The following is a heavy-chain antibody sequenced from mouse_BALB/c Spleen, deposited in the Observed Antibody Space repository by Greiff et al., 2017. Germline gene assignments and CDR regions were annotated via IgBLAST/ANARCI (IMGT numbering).Heavy chain of an antibody. J-gene: IGHJ3*01. D-gene: IGHD2-1*01. CDR2: ISSGGST. CDR3: AREGNGNYGFAY. CDR1: GFTFSSYA. Sequence: EVQVVESGGGLVKPGGSLKLSCAASGFTFSSYAMSWVRQTPEKRLEWVASISSGGSTYYPDSVKGRFTISRDNARNILYLQMSSLRSEDTAMYYCAREGNGNYGFAYWGQGTLVTVSA. V-gene: IGHV5-6-5*01.